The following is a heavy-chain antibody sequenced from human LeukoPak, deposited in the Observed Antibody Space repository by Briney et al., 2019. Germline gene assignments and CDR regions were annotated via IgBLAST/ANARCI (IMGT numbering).Heavy chain of an antibody. Sequence: GGSLRLSCAASGFAFSGYDMHWVRQTTGKGLEWFSGIGIAGDPYYSASVKGRFTITRENAKNSLYLQMNSLRAGDTAVYYCARATILTGYGMDVWGQGTTVTVSS. D-gene: IGHD3-9*01. V-gene: IGHV3-13*05. CDR3: ARATILTGYGMDV. CDR2: IGIAGDP. J-gene: IGHJ6*02. CDR1: GFAFSGYD.